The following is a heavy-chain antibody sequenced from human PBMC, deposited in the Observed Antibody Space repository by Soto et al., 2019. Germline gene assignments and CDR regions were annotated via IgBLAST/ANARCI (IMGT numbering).Heavy chain of an antibody. D-gene: IGHD3-10*01. CDR3: ARDLGSVPGY. J-gene: IGHJ4*02. Sequence: ASVKVSCKASGYTFTSYGISWVRQAPGQGLEWMGWINAYNGNTDYAQNLQGRVTMTTDTSTSTAYMELRSLTSDDTAVYYCARDLGSVPGYWGQGTLVTVSS. V-gene: IGHV1-18*01. CDR2: INAYNGNT. CDR1: GYTFTSYG.